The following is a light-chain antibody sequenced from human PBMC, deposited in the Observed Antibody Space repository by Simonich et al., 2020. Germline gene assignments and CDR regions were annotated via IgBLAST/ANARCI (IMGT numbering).Light chain of an antibody. V-gene: IGLV2-11*01. CDR1: SSDVGGYNY. Sequence: QSALTQPRSVSGSPGQSVTISCTGTSSDVGGYNYVSWYQQHPGKAPKLMIYDVSKRPSGVPDRVSGSKSGNTASLTISGLQAEDEADYYCCSYAGSSTFYVFGTGTKVTVL. J-gene: IGLJ1*01. CDR2: DVS. CDR3: CSYAGSSTFYV.